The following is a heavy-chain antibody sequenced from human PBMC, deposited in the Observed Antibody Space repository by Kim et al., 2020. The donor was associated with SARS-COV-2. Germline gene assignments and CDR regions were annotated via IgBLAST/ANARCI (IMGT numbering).Heavy chain of an antibody. Sequence: SETLSLTCAVSGGSLNAHFWTWIRQSPGQGLEWVGEINHNGIVKSNPYSPSIKRRVTISLATTTNQFSLSMYSVTAADTAMYCCARISYANYYDGSVGDAFDMWAQGTMVTVSS. CDR3: ARISYANYYDGSVGDAFDM. J-gene: IGHJ3*02. D-gene: IGHD3-22*01. V-gene: IGHV4-34*01. CDR2: INHNGIVKSN. CDR1: GGSLNAHF.